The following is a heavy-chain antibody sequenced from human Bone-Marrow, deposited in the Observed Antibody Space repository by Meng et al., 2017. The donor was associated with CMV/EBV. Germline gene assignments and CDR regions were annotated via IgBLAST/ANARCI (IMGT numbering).Heavy chain of an antibody. D-gene: IGHD3-10*01. Sequence: GESLKISCAASGFTFDDYGMSWVRQAPGKRLEWVSLIYSGGSTYYADSVKGRFTISRDNSKNRLYLQMNSLRAEDTAVYYCARKGSGSYGAFDIWGQGTMVTVSS. CDR2: IYSGGST. V-gene: IGHV3-53*01. CDR3: ARKGSGSYGAFDI. J-gene: IGHJ3*02. CDR1: GFTFDDYG.